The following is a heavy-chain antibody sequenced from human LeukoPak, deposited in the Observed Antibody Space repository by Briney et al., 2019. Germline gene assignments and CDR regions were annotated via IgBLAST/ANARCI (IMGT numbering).Heavy chain of an antibody. CDR3: ARGRGSGWYYYYGMDV. J-gene: IGHJ6*02. CDR2: INHSGST. V-gene: IGHV4-34*01. D-gene: IGHD6-19*01. Sequence: PSETLSLTCAVYGGSFSGYYWSWIRQPPGKGLEWIGEINHSGSTNYNPSLKSRVTISVDTSKNQFSLKLSSVTAADTAVYYCARGRGSGWYYYYGMDVWGQGTTVTVSS. CDR1: GGSFSGYY.